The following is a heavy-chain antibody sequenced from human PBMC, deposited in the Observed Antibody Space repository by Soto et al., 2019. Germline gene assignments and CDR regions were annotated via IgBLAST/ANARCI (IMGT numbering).Heavy chain of an antibody. Sequence: QVQLQESGPGLVKPSQTLSLTCTVSGGSISSGGYYWSWIRQHPGKGLEWIGYIYYSGSTYYNPSLKSRVTIAVDTSKNQFSLKLSSVTAADTAVYYCARESNDSSGYYYVGYWGQGTLVTVSS. D-gene: IGHD3-22*01. CDR3: ARESNDSSGYYYVGY. CDR1: GGSISSGGYY. V-gene: IGHV4-31*03. J-gene: IGHJ4*02. CDR2: IYYSGST.